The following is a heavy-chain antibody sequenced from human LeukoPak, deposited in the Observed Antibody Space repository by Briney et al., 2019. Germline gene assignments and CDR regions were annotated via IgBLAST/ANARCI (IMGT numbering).Heavy chain of an antibody. D-gene: IGHD5-24*01. J-gene: IGHJ4*02. CDR2: IYYSGTT. CDR1: DGSVSSVGYY. Sequence: PSETLSLTCTVSDGSVSSVGYYWGWIRQPPGKGLEWIGSIYYSGTTYYNPSLASRVTIFVDTSKNQFPLRPSSVTAADTAVYYCARRDQAIDYWGQGTLVTVSS. CDR3: ARRDQAIDY. V-gene: IGHV4-39*01.